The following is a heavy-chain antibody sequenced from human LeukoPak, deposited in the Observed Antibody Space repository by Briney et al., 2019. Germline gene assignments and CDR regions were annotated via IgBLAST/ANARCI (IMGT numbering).Heavy chain of an antibody. CDR3: AKGVTSAYRDFDY. CDR1: GFTFSSYG. CDR2: TSYNGNIK. D-gene: IGHD3-22*01. Sequence: PGRSLRLSCAASGFTFSSYGMHWVRQAPGKGLEWVAGTSYNGNIKYYADYVKGRFSISRDNSKNTLYLQMNSLRAEDTAVYYCAKGVTSAYRDFDYWGQGTLVTVSS. V-gene: IGHV3-30*18. J-gene: IGHJ4*02.